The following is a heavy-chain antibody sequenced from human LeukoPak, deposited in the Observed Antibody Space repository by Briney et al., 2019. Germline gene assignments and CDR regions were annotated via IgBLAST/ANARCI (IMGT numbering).Heavy chain of an antibody. J-gene: IGHJ4*02. CDR3: ARVAMYTFDY. CDR2: IKEDGSEK. V-gene: IGHV3-7*01. CDR1: GFTFDDYA. D-gene: IGHD2-2*01. Sequence: GRSLRLSCAASGFTFDDYAMHWVRQAPGKGLEWVANIKEDGSEKYYVDSVKGRFTISRDNAKNSLYLQMNSLRAEDTAVYYCARVAMYTFDYWGQGTLVTVSS.